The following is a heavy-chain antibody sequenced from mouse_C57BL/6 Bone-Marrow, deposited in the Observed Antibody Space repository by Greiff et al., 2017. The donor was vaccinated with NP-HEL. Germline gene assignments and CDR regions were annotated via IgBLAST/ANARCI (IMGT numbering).Heavy chain of an antibody. CDR3: ARYSHYYGVSYWYFDV. J-gene: IGHJ1*03. V-gene: IGHV2-2*02. CDR2: IWSGGST. CDR1: GFSLISYG. D-gene: IGHD1-1*01. Sequence: VKLVESGPGLVQPSQSLSITCTVSGFSLISYGVHWVRQSPGKGLEWLGVIWSGGSTDYNAAFIYRLSISKDNSKSQVFFKMNSLQANDTAIYYCARYSHYYGVSYWYFDVWGTGTTVTVSS.